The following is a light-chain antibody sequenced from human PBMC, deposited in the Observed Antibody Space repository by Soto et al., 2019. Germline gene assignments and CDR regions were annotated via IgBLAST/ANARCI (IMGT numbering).Light chain of an antibody. V-gene: IGKV3-20*01. CDR2: GAS. Sequence: IVLTQSPGTLSLSPGERATLSCRASQSVWGTYLAWYQHKPGQAPRLLIYGASNRASGIPDRFSGSGSGTDLTLTISRLEPEDFAVYYCQQYGGSPFTFGPGTKVDI. CDR3: QQYGGSPFT. J-gene: IGKJ3*01. CDR1: QSVWGTY.